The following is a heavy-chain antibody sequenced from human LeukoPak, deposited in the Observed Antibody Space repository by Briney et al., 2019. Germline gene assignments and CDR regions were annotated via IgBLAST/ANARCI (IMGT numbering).Heavy chain of an antibody. J-gene: IGHJ4*02. V-gene: IGHV3-11*04. CDR2: ISNSGTI. CDR1: GFTLSDYY. CDR3: ARSYGDYDFRANY. D-gene: IGHD4-17*01. Sequence: GGSLRLSCAASGFTLSDYYMSWIRQAPGKGLQWVSHISNSGTIYYADSVKGRFTISRDNAKNSLYLQMNNLRAEDTAVYYCARSYGDYDFRANYWGQGTLVTVSS.